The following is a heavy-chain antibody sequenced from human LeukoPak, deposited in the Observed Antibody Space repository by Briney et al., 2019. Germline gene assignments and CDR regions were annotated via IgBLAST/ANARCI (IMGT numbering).Heavy chain of an antibody. D-gene: IGHD5-18*01. CDR1: GGSISSSSYY. V-gene: IGHV4-39*07. CDR3: ARDVVSTGMVDY. CDR2: IYYSGST. J-gene: IGHJ4*02. Sequence: SETLSLTCTVSGGSISSSSYYWGWIRQPPGKGLEWIGSIYYSGSTYYNPSLKSRLTISVDTSKNQFSVKLSSVTAADTAVYYCARDVVSTGMVDYWGQGTLVTVSS.